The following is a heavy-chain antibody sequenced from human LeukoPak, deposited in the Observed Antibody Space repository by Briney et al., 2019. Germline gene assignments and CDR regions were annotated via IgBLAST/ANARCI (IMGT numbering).Heavy chain of an antibody. D-gene: IGHD2-21*02. CDR1: GFTFSGNA. CDR3: AKDDGPHCGDDCYFYFDF. Sequence: TGGSLRLSCAASGFTFSGNAMTWVPQAPGKGLEWVSSVSASGTYTYSADSVRGRFTISRDNSKNTLYLQMSSLRAEDTAIYYCAKDDGPHCGDDCYFYFDFWGQGTLVTVSS. CDR2: VSASGTYT. V-gene: IGHV3-23*01. J-gene: IGHJ4*02.